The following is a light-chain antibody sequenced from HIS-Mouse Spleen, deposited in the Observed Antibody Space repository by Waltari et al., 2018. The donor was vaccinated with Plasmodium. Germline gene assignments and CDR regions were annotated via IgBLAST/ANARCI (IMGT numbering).Light chain of an antibody. CDR1: QSVSSN. CDR3: QQYNNWSFT. CDR2: GAS. J-gene: IGKJ3*01. Sequence: ELVMTKSPATLSVSPGERATLSCRASQSVSSNLAWYPQKPGQAPRLLIYGASTRVTGIPARFSGSGSGTEFTLTISSLQSEDFAVYYCQQYNNWSFTFGPGTKVDIK. V-gene: IGKV3-15*01.